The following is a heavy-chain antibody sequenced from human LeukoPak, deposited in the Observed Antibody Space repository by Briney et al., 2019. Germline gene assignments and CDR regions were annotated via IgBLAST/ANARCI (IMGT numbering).Heavy chain of an antibody. CDR3: ATLKGIAATSPY. Sequence: SVKVACKASGGTFSSYAISWVRQAPGQGLEWRGRIIPILGIANYAQKFEGRVTITADKSTSTAYMELSSLRSEDTAVDYCATLKGIAATSPYCGQGPLVTVSS. CDR2: IIPILGIA. V-gene: IGHV1-69*04. J-gene: IGHJ1*01. D-gene: IGHD6-13*01. CDR1: GGTFSSYA.